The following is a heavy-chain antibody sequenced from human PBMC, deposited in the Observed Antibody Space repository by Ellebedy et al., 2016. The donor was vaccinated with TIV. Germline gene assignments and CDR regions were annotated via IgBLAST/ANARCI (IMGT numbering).Heavy chain of an antibody. CDR1: GFTFSSYA. D-gene: IGHD3-9*01. Sequence: GESLKISXAASGFTFSSYAMSWVRQAPGKGLEWVSAISGSGGSTYYADSVKGRFTISRDNSKNTLYLQMNSLRAEDTAVYYCAKDPSDDILTGYNDYWGQGTLVTVSS. CDR3: AKDPSDDILTGYNDY. CDR2: ISGSGGST. J-gene: IGHJ4*02. V-gene: IGHV3-23*01.